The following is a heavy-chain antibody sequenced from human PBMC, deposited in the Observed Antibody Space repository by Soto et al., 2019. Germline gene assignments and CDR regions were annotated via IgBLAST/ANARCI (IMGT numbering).Heavy chain of an antibody. D-gene: IGHD6-6*01. J-gene: IGHJ2*01. V-gene: IGHV3-33*01. Sequence: QVQLVESGGGVVQPGRSLRLSCAASGFTFSSYGMHWVRQAPGEGMEWVAVIWYDGSNKYYADSVKGRFTISRDNSKNTLYLQMNSQRAEDTAVYYCARECALARYFDLWGRGTLVTVSS. CDR2: IWYDGSNK. CDR1: GFTFSSYG. CDR3: ARECALARYFDL.